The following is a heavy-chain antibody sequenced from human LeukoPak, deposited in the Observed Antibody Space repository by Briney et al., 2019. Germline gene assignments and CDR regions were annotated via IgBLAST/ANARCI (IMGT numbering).Heavy chain of an antibody. CDR1: GGSISSHY. J-gene: IGHJ5*02. D-gene: IGHD1-26*01. Sequence: SETLSLTCTVSGGSISSHYWSWIRQPPGKGLEWIGYIYYSGSTNYNPSLKSRVTISVDTSKNQFSLKLSSVTAADTAVYYCARLLSGSYVPSWFDPWGQGTLVTVSS. V-gene: IGHV4-59*11. CDR2: IYYSGST. CDR3: ARLLSGSYVPSWFDP.